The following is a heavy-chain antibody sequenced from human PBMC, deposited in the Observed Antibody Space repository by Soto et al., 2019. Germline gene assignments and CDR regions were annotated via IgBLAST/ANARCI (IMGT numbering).Heavy chain of an antibody. CDR3: AKVSRKGSAIDFDY. D-gene: IGHD3-10*01. J-gene: IGHJ4*02. CDR1: GYTFSNYD. V-gene: IGHV1-8*01. CDR2: VNPNNGDT. Sequence: QVQLVQSGAELKKPGASVKVSCKASGYTFSNYDMTWVRQATGQGPEWIGWVNPNNGDTGYAQKFQGRVTLTTDISTTTAYMELTSLRSEDTAIYYWAKVSRKGSAIDFDYWGQGTLITVPS.